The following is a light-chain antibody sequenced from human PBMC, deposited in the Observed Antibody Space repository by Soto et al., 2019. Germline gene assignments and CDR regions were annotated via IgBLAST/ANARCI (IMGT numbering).Light chain of an antibody. J-gene: IGLJ2*01. Sequence: QSVLTQPASVSGSPGQSITISCTGTINDIGGYNYVSWCQQHPGKVPKLLIYDVSNRPSGVSGRFSGSKSGNTASLTIAGLQADDEADYHCSSYTRSDTLIFGGGTKLTVL. V-gene: IGLV2-14*03. CDR3: SSYTRSDTLI. CDR2: DVS. CDR1: INDIGGYNY.